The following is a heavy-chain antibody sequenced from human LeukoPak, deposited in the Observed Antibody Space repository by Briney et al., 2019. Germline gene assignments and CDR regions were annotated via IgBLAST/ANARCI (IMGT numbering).Heavy chain of an antibody. Sequence: GGSPRLSCAASGFTFSRYSMNWVRQAPGKGLEWVSYISNSGGTIYYADSVKGRFTISRDNAKNSLYLQMNSLRDEDTAVYYCARLWGYCSGGSCYSTPYWGQGTLVTVSS. CDR3: ARLWGYCSGGSCYSTPY. D-gene: IGHD2-15*01. CDR1: GFTFSRYS. CDR2: ISNSGGTI. J-gene: IGHJ4*02. V-gene: IGHV3-48*02.